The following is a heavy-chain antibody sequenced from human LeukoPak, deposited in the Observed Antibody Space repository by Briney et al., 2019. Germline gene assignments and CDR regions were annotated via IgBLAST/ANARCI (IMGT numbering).Heavy chain of an antibody. D-gene: IGHD2-2*01. CDR1: GFTFCDYA. CDR3: TAVPAARHYYYGMDV. V-gene: IGHV3-49*03. CDR2: IRSKAYGGTT. J-gene: IGHJ6*02. Sequence: SGGSLRLSCTASGFTFCDYAMSWFRQAPGKGLEWVGFIRSKAYGGTTEYAASVKGRFTISRDDSKSIAYLQMNSLKTEDTAVYYCTAVPAARHYYYGMDVWGQGTTVTVSS.